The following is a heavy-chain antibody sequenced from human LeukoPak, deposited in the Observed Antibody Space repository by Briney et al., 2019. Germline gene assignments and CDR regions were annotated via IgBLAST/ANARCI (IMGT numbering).Heavy chain of an antibody. D-gene: IGHD6-13*01. CDR2: IYYSGST. J-gene: IGHJ5*02. Sequence: PSQTLSLTCTVSGVSISSGGYFWSWIRQHPGKGLEWIGYIYYSGSTYYNPSLKSRVTISLDTSKNQFSLQLSSVTAADTAVYYCARDEQQLGYNWFDPWGQGTLVTVSP. CDR1: GVSISSGGYF. CDR3: ARDEQQLGYNWFDP. V-gene: IGHV4-31*03.